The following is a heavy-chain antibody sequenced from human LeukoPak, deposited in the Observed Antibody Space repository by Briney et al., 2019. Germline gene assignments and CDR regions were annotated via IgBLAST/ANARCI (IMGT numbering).Heavy chain of an antibody. D-gene: IGHD1-26*01. J-gene: IGHJ4*02. CDR3: AGGGWDFDY. CDR1: GYSISSGYD. CDR2: IYHNGRT. Sequence: SETLSLTCTVSGYSISSGYDWGWIRQPPGKGLEWIGSIYHNGRTYYNPSLKSRVTISVDTSKNQVSLKLSSVTAADTAVYYCAGGGWDFDYWGQGTLVTVSS. V-gene: IGHV4-38-2*02.